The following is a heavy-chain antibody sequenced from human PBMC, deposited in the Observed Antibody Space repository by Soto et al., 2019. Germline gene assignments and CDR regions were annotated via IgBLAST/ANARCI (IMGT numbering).Heavy chain of an antibody. J-gene: IGHJ6*02. D-gene: IGHD3-10*01. Sequence: SETLSLTCAVYGGSFSGYYWSWIRQPPGKGLEWIGEINHSGSTNYNPSLKSRVTISVDTSKNQFSLKLSSVTAADTAVYYCARGVVRGVYYYYGMDVWGQGTTVTVSS. CDR3: ARGVVRGVYYYYGMDV. CDR1: GGSFSGYY. V-gene: IGHV4-34*01. CDR2: INHSGST.